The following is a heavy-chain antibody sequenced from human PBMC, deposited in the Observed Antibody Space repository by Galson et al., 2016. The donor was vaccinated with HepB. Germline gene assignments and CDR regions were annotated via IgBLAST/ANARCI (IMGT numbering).Heavy chain of an antibody. D-gene: IGHD3-16*01. Sequence: ETLSLTCTVSGDSISSSDYHWGWIRQPPGQGLEWIVNMHYGGNTHYNPSLQSRVTISADTSKNQFSLKLNSVTAADTAVYFCARRPTSGGGPVDMRGQGTMVTFSS. V-gene: IGHV4-39*01. CDR3: ARRPTSGGGPVDM. J-gene: IGHJ3*02. CDR2: MHYGGNT. CDR1: GDSISSSDYH.